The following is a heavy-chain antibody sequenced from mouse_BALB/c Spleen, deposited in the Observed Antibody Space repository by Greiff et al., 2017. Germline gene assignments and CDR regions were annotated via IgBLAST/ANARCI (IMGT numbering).Heavy chain of an antibody. D-gene: IGHD2-1*01. V-gene: IGHV5-6*01. Sequence: VQLQQSGGDLVKPGGSLKLSCAASGFTFSSYGMSWVRQTPDKRLEWVATISSGGSYTYYPDSVKGRFTISRDNAKNTLYLQMSSLKSEDTAMYYCARHTTVTAFDYWGQGTTLTVSS. CDR2: ISSGGSYT. J-gene: IGHJ2*01. CDR1: GFTFSSYG. CDR3: ARHTTVTAFDY.